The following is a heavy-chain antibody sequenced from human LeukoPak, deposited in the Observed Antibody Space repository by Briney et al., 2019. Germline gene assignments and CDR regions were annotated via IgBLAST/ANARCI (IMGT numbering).Heavy chain of an antibody. CDR2: INSDGSST. D-gene: IGHD4-17*01. V-gene: IGHV3-74*01. J-gene: IGHJ4*02. CDR1: GFTFSTYW. CDR3: ARAYYGDCLDY. Sequence: GGSLRLSCAASGFTFSTYWMHWVRQAPGKGLVWVSRINSDGSSTSYEDSVKGRFTISRDNAKNTLYLQMNSLRAEDTAVYYCARAYYGDCLDYWGQGTLVTVSS.